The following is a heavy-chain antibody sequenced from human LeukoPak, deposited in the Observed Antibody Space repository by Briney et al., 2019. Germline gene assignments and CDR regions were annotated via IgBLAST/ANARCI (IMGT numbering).Heavy chain of an antibody. D-gene: IGHD3-22*01. J-gene: IGHJ5*02. CDR3: ARGHNDTSGYYSLSWWFDP. CDR2: IIPMFGAA. V-gene: IGHV1-69*13. Sequence: GASVKVSCKASGGTFRSDAISWVRQAPGQGLEWMGGIIPMFGAANYAQKFQDRVTISADESTSTGYMELRGLRSEDTAVYYCARGHNDTSGYYSLSWWFDPWGQGTLVTVSS. CDR1: GGTFRSDA.